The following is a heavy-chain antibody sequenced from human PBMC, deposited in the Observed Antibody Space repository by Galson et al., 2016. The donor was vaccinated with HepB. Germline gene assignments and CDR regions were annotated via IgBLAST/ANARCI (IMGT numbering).Heavy chain of an antibody. D-gene: IGHD6-13*01. CDR1: GFIVSSHY. Sequence: SLRLSCAGSGFIVSSHYMNWVRQPPGKGLEWVAIIYSGGATYYADSVKGRFTISRDNPNNTLYLQMDSLRAEDTAVYYCARDPGRIAAAGHLEYWGHGTLVTVSS. CDR2: IYSGGAT. J-gene: IGHJ4*03. CDR3: ARDPGRIAAAGHLEY. V-gene: IGHV3-53*01.